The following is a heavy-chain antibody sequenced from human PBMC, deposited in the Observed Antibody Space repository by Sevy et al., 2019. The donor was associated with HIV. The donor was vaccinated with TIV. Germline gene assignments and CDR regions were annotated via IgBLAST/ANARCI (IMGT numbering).Heavy chain of an antibody. J-gene: IGHJ4*02. V-gene: IGHV3-30*02. CDR3: AKDGSRITMIVVAQYYFDY. D-gene: IGHD3-22*01. CDR2: IRYDGSNK. CDR1: GFTFSSYG. Sequence: GGSLRLSCAASGFTFSSYGMQWVRQSPGKGLEWVAFIRYDGSNKYYADSVKGRFTISRDNSKNTLYLQMNSLRAEDTAVYYCAKDGSRITMIVVAQYYFDYWGQGTLVTVSS.